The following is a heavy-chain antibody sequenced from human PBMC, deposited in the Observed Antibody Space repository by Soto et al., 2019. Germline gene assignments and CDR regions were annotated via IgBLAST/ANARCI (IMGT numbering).Heavy chain of an antibody. CDR1: GGSISSSNYY. CDR3: ARVRGMTTATSDRGVDV. D-gene: IGHD4-17*01. J-gene: IGHJ6*02. CDR2: VYYSGST. V-gene: IGHV4-39*01. Sequence: QLQLQESGPGLVKPSETLSLTCTVSGGSISSSNYYWCWIRQPPGKGLEWIGSVYYSGSTYYKPSLKSRVTIFVDTSKDQFSLRLSSVTAADTAVYYCARVRGMTTATSDRGVDVWGPGTTVTVSS.